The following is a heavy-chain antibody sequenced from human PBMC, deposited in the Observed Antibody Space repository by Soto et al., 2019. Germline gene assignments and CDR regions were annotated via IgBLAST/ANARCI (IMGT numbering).Heavy chain of an antibody. CDR2: MYHSGST. CDR1: WGYLSNGGDS. CDR3: ARVPDY. Sequence: SETLSLTCAVAWGYLSNGGDSWSWIRQPPGKGLEWIGYMYHSGSTYYNPSLKSRVTISIDRSKNQFSLKLSSVTAADTAVYYCARVPDYWGQGILVTVSS. J-gene: IGHJ4*02. D-gene: IGHD2-2*01. V-gene: IGHV4-30-2*01.